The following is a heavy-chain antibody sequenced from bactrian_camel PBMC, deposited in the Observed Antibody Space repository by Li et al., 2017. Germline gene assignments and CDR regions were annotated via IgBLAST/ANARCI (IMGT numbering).Heavy chain of an antibody. CDR3: AAALSGRLYTVECRDYNF. J-gene: IGHJ4*01. CDR2: IDSDGSI. D-gene: IGHD2*01. Sequence: HVQLVESGGGSVQAGGSLRLSCAVSGNLIFKRCMGWFRQAQGKEREGVAHIDSDGSISYADSVKGRFTASKDNAANILFLQMNNLKPEDTAEYYCAAALSGRLYTVECRDYNFWGQGTQVTVS. V-gene: IGHV3S53*01. CDR1: GNLIFKRC.